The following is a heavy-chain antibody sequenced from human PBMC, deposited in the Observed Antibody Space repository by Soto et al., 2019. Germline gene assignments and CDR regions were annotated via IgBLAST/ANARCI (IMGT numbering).Heavy chain of an antibody. V-gene: IGHV3-11*01. J-gene: IGHJ4*02. CDR3: ARANDPLRFLEWFQY. CDR1: GFTFSDYY. CDR2: TSSSGTTI. D-gene: IGHD3-3*01. Sequence: PGGSLRLSCEVSGFTFSDYYMSWIRQAPGKGLEWVSYTSSSGTTIYYADSVKGRFTISRDIAKNSLYLQMNSLTAEDTAVYYCARANDPLRFLEWFQYWGQGTLVTVSS.